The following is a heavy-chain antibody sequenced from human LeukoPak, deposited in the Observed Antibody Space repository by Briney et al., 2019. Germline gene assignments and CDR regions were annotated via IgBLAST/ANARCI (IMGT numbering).Heavy chain of an antibody. V-gene: IGHV3-48*01. D-gene: IGHD5-24*01. CDR3: AKDLYDNDWYNYFDP. J-gene: IGHJ5*02. CDR1: GFTFSTYS. Sequence: GGSLRLSCAASGFTFSTYSMNWVRQAPGKGPEWVSYISSSSSTIYYADSVKGRFTISRDNAKNTLYLEMNSLRTEDTAVYHCAKDLYDNDWYNYFDPWGQGALVTVSS. CDR2: ISSSSSTI.